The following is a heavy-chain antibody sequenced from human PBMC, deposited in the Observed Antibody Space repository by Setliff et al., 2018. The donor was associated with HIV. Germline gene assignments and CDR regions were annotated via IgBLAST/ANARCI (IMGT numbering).Heavy chain of an antibody. CDR1: GGSMSSGSYS. V-gene: IGHV4-61*09. J-gene: IGHJ5*02. CDR2: VYVGGTV. D-gene: IGHD3-3*01. Sequence: LSLTCTVSGGSMSSGSYSWTWLRQPAGKEPELIGHVYVGGTVIYNPSLASRLTISIVPSKNQFSLDLRSVTAADTAKYYCARGRTIGVSAVFFDPWGQGAPVTVSS. CDR3: ARGRTIGVSAVFFDP.